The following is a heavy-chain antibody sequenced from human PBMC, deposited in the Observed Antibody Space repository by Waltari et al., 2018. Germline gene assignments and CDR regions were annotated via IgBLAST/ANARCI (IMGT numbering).Heavy chain of an antibody. V-gene: IGHV3-48*04. D-gene: IGHD3-22*01. Sequence: EVQLVESGGGLVQPGGSLSLSCAASGFTFSRYSMNWVRQAPGKGLEWVSYLSGSASAIYYADSVKGRFTISRDNAKSSLFLHMTSLRAEDTAVYYCARDRGGDSSGLSPDAFDYWGQGTLVTVAP. CDR2: LSGSASAI. CDR1: GFTFSRYS. CDR3: ARDRGGDSSGLSPDAFDY. J-gene: IGHJ4*02.